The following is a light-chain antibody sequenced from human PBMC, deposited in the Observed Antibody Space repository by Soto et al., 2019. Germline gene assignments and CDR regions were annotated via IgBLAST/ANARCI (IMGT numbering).Light chain of an antibody. Sequence: QSVLTQPPSVSGAPGQRVTISCTGSKSDIGAGYDVHWYQQFPGAAPKLLIYGNTNRPSGVPDRFSGSRSGTSASLAITGLQAEDEADYFCQSFDSSLSCYVFGTGTKLNVL. J-gene: IGLJ1*01. CDR2: GNT. CDR1: KSDIGAGYD. CDR3: QSFDSSLSCYV. V-gene: IGLV1-40*01.